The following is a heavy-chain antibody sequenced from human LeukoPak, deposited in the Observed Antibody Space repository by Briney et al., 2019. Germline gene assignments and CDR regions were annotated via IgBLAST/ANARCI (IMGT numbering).Heavy chain of an antibody. CDR1: GFTFSSYS. V-gene: IGHV3-48*01. D-gene: IGHD3-22*01. CDR2: ISSSSSTI. J-gene: IGHJ4*02. CDR3: AREWDYYDSH. Sequence: RGSLRLSCAASGFTFSSYSMNWVRQAPGKGLEWVSYISSSSSTIYYADSVKGRFTISRDNAKNSLYLQMNSLRAEDTAVYYCAREWDYYDSHWGQGTLVTVSS.